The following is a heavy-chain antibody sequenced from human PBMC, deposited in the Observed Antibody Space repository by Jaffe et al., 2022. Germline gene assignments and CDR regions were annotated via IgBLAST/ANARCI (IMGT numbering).Heavy chain of an antibody. CDR1: GGSISSGSYY. Sequence: QVQLQESGPGLVKPSQTLSLTCTVSGGSISSGSYYWSWIRQPAGKGLEWIGRIYTSGSTNYNPSLKSRVTISVDTSKNQFSLKLSSVTAADTAVYYCAGGGSDSSSWLNDAFDIWGQGTMVTVSS. D-gene: IGHD6-13*01. V-gene: IGHV4-61*02. J-gene: IGHJ3*02. CDR2: IYTSGST. CDR3: AGGGSDSSSWLNDAFDI.